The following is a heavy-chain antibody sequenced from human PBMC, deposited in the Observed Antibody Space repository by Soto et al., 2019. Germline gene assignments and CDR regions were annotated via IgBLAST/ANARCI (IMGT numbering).Heavy chain of an antibody. D-gene: IGHD3-10*01. Sequence: QVQLVESGGGVVQPGRSLRLSCAASGFTFSSYGMHWVRQAPGKGLEWVAVISYDGSNKYYADSVKGRFTISRDNSKNTLYLQMNSLRAEDTAVYYCAKDHPPYYYIYWGQGTLVTVSS. CDR1: GFTFSSYG. CDR3: AKDHPPYYYIY. V-gene: IGHV3-30*18. CDR2: ISYDGSNK. J-gene: IGHJ4*02.